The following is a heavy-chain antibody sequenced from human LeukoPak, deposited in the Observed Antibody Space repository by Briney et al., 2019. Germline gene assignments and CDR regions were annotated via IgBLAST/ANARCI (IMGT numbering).Heavy chain of an antibody. V-gene: IGHV4-4*07. D-gene: IGHD3-22*01. CDR2: IYTSGST. CDR1: GGSISSYY. J-gene: IGHJ4*02. CDR3: ARESGKRAGITMIAIFDY. Sequence: SETLSLTCTVSGGSISSYYWSWIRQPAGKGLEWIGRIYTSGSTNYNPSLKSRVTMSVDTSKNQFSLKLSSVTAADTAVYYCARESGKRAGITMIAIFDYWGQGTLVTVSS.